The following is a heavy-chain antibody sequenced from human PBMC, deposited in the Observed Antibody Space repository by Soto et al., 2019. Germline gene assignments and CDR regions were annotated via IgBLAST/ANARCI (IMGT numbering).Heavy chain of an antibody. V-gene: IGHV4-30-4*01. CDR2: IYDSGST. D-gene: IGHD4-17*01. Sequence: QVQLQESGPGLVKPSETLSLTCTVSGGSISGGVYYWSWIRQPPGKGLEWIGYIYDSGSTYYNPSLKSRCTISVDTAKNQFSLRLSSVTAADTAVYYCARAIIPLTTDWYVDLWGRGALVTVSS. CDR1: GGSISGGVYY. J-gene: IGHJ2*01. CDR3: ARAIIPLTTDWYVDL.